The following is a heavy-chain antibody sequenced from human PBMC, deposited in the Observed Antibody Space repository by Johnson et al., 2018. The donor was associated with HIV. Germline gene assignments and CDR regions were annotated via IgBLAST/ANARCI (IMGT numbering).Heavy chain of an antibody. CDR3: ARGRIRLAYSGNYDDAFDI. J-gene: IGHJ3*02. D-gene: IGHD1-26*01. CDR1: GFTFSSYA. Sequence: VQLVESGGGVVQPGRYLRLSCAASGFTFSSYAMHWVRQAPGKGLEWVAVISYDGSNKYYADSVKGRFTISRDNSTNTAYLQMNSLRADDTAVYYCARGRIRLAYSGNYDDAFDICGQGTMVTVSS. V-gene: IGHV3-30*04. CDR2: ISYDGSNK.